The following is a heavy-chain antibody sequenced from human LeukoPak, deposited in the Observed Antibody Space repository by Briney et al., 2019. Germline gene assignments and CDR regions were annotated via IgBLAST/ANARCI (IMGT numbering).Heavy chain of an antibody. V-gene: IGHV4-39*07. J-gene: IGHJ4*02. CDR2: IYHSGST. D-gene: IGHD5-12*01. CDR1: GGSISSGGYY. CDR3: ARDRGYSGYDSAVY. Sequence: PSETLSLTCTVSGGSISSGGYYWSWIRQPPGKGLEWIGSIYHSGSTYYNPSLKSRVTISVDTSKNQFSLKLSSVTAADTAVYYCARDRGYSGYDSAVYWGQGTLVTVSS.